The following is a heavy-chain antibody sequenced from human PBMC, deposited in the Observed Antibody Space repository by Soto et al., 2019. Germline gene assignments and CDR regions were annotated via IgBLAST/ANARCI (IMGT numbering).Heavy chain of an antibody. Sequence: ETLSLTCTSSGDSISDSSFYWAWIRQPPGKGLEWIGSNYYKGYTKYNPSLESRVTITVDTSRNQFSLRLSSVTAADTAVYFCARHPDYGGNYYYYGMDVWGPGTTVTVSS. D-gene: IGHD4-17*01. CDR1: GDSISDSSFY. J-gene: IGHJ6*02. V-gene: IGHV4-39*01. CDR3: ARHPDYGGNYYYYGMDV. CDR2: NYYKGYT.